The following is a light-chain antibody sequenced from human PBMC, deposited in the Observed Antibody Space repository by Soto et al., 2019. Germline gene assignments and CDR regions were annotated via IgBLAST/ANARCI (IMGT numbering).Light chain of an antibody. CDR2: EVT. Sequence: QSSLTQPPSASGSPGRSVTISCTGTSGDVGGYNYVSWYQQHPGKAPKLMIYEVTKRPSGVPDRFSGSKSGNTASLTVSGLQVEDEADYYCSSYAGTAYVFGTGTKVTVL. CDR3: SSYAGTAYV. CDR1: SGDVGGYNY. V-gene: IGLV2-8*01. J-gene: IGLJ1*01.